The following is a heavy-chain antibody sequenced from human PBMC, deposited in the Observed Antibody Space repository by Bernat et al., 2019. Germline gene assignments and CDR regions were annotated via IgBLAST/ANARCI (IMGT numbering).Heavy chain of an antibody. J-gene: IGHJ4*02. CDR2: ISYDGSNK. CDR3: KLRFLEWSDY. CDR1: GFTFSSYA. Sequence: QVQLVESGGGAVQPGRSLRLSCAASGFTFSSYAMHWVRQAPGKGLEWVAVISYDGSNKYYADSVKGRFTISRDNSKNTLYLQMNSLRAEDTAVYYCKLRFLEWSDYWGQGTLVTVSS. V-gene: IGHV3-30-3*01. D-gene: IGHD3-3*01.